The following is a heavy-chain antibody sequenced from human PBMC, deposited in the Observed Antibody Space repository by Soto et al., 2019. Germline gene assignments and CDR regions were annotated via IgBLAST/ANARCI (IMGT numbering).Heavy chain of an antibody. CDR2: ISGSGGST. CDR1: GFTFSSYA. D-gene: IGHD5-18*01. Sequence: GVSLRLSCAASGFTFSSYAMSWVRQAPGKGLEWVSAISGSGGSTYYADSVKGRFTISRDNSKNTLYLQMNSLRAEDTAVYYCAKDGGYSYGSLDYWGQGTLVTVSS. J-gene: IGHJ4*02. CDR3: AKDGGYSYGSLDY. V-gene: IGHV3-23*01.